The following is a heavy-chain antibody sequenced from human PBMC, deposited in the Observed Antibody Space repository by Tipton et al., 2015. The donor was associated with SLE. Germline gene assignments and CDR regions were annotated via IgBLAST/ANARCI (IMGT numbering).Heavy chain of an antibody. J-gene: IGHJ4*02. Sequence: TLSLTCTVSGGSISSSSYYWGWIRQPPGKGLEWIGSIYYSGSTYYNPSLKSRVTISVDTSKNQFSLKLSSVTAADTAVYYCARGAGSSSWYYFDYWGQGTLVTVSS. CDR3: ARGAGSSSWYYFDY. CDR1: GGSISSSSYY. CDR2: IYYSGST. D-gene: IGHD6-13*01. V-gene: IGHV4-39*07.